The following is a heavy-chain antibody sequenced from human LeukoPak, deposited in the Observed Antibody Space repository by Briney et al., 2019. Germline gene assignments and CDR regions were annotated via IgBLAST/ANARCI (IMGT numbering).Heavy chain of an antibody. Sequence: GSSVKVSCKASGGTFSSYAISWVRQAPGQGLEWMGIINPSGGSTSYAQKFQGRVTMTRDTSTSTVYMELSSLRSEDTAVYYCASLAIGYCTNGVCYDYWGQGTLVTVSS. CDR1: GGTFSSYA. J-gene: IGHJ4*02. CDR2: INPSGGST. CDR3: ASLAIGYCTNGVCYDY. V-gene: IGHV1-46*01. D-gene: IGHD2-8*01.